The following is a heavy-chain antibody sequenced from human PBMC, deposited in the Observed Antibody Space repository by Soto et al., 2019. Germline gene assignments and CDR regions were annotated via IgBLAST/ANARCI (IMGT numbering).Heavy chain of an antibody. CDR2: IYLGDSET. D-gene: IGHD2-15*01. V-gene: IGHV5-51*01. CDR1: GNSFSNYW. J-gene: IGHJ6*02. Sequence: PGESLKISCKGSGNSFSNYWIGWVRQMPGKGLEWMGIIYLGDSETRYSPSFQGQVTISADKSISTAYLQWSSLKASDTAMYNCARDAAPDCTGGSCHSEGMDVWGQGTTVTVSS. CDR3: ARDAAPDCTGGSCHSEGMDV.